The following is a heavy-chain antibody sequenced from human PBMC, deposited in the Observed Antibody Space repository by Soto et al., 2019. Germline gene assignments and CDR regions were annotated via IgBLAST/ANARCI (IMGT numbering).Heavy chain of an antibody. CDR3: SAGESNEKQYFYL. V-gene: IGHV3-49*03. CDR2: IRNQSYQETT. J-gene: IGHJ2*01. D-gene: IGHD3-16*01. Sequence: SVGSLRRSCTWCVFRFYDFSINWFRQAPVNWLEWVGLIRNQSYQETTEYAAAVKGRFTISRQTSNGIAYLQMNTLNIDDSAVYYCSAGESNEKQYFYL. CDR1: VFRFYDFS.